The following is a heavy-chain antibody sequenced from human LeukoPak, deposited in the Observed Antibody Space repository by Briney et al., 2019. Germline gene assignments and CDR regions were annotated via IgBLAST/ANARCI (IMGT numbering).Heavy chain of an antibody. V-gene: IGHV4-59*01. Sequence: SETLSLTCTVSGGSISSYYWSWIRQPPGKGLEWIGYIYYSGSTNYNPSLKRRVTISVDTSKNQFSLKLSSATAADTAVYYCARSSTGYYGDYYFDYWGQGTLVTVSS. J-gene: IGHJ4*02. CDR3: ARSSTGYYGDYYFDY. D-gene: IGHD4-17*01. CDR2: IYYSGST. CDR1: GGSISSYY.